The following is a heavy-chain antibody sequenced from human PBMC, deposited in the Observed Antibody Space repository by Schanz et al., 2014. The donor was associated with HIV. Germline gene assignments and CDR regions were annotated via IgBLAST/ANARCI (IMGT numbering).Heavy chain of an antibody. J-gene: IGHJ4*02. V-gene: IGHV3-15*01. CDR3: AVGAVRWQRPD. CDR2: IKSKTDGGTT. Sequence: EVQLVESGGGLVQPGGSLRLSCAASGFTFSSYSMNWVRQAPGKGLEWVGRIKSKTDGGTTDYAAPVKGRFTISRDDSRNTLYLQMNSLKTEDTAVYYCAVGAVRWQRPDLGQGTLVTVSS. CDR1: GFTFSSYS. D-gene: IGHD5-12*01.